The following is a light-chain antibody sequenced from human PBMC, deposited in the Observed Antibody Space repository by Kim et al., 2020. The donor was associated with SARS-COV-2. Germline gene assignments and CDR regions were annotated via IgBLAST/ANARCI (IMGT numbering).Light chain of an antibody. J-gene: IGKJ4*01. CDR2: GAS. Sequence: EVVLTQSPGTLSLSPGERGTLYCRASQSVNSILAWYQQKPGQAPRLLIYGASSRATGIPDRFSGSGSGTDFALTISRLEPGDFAVYYCQQYGSPPLTFGGGTKVDIK. CDR3: QQYGSPPLT. CDR1: QSVNSI. V-gene: IGKV3-20*01.